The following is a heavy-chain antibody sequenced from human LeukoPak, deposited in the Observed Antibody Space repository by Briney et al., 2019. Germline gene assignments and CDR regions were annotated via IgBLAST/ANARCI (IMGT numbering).Heavy chain of an antibody. Sequence: GGSLRLSCAASGFTFSSYAMSWVRQAPGKGLEWVSSISGSGGSTYYADSVKGRFTISRDNSKNTLYLQMNSLRAEDTAVYYCATRLDILTGYYKTLGGWGQGTLVTVSS. V-gene: IGHV3-23*01. CDR1: GFTFSSYA. CDR3: ATRLDILTGYYKTLGG. J-gene: IGHJ4*02. CDR2: ISGSGGST. D-gene: IGHD3-9*01.